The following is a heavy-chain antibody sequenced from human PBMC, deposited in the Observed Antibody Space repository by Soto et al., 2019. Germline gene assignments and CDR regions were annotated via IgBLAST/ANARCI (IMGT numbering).Heavy chain of an antibody. V-gene: IGHV1-69*12. J-gene: IGHJ6*02. CDR1: GGTFSSYA. Sequence: QVQLVQSGAEVKKPGSSVKVSCKASGGTFSSYAISWVRQAPGQGLEWMGGIIPIFGTANYAQKFQGRVTNTAVESTSTAYMELSSLRSEDKAVYYCARHVPAAGYSYGMDVWGQGTTVTVSS. CDR3: ARHVPAAGYSYGMDV. CDR2: IIPIFGTA. D-gene: IGHD2-2*01.